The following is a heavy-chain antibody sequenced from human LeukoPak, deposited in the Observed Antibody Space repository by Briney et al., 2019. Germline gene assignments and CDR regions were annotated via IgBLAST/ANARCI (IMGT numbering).Heavy chain of an antibody. CDR1: GFTFSSYG. CDR2: IWDDGSSK. Sequence: GGSLRLSCAASGFTFSSYGMHWARQAPGKGLEWVAVIWDDGSSKYYGDSVKGRFTISRDNSKNTLYPQMNSLRAEDTAVYYCARAIFSSGWYLVDYWGQGTLVTVSS. CDR3: ARAIFSSGWYLVDY. J-gene: IGHJ4*02. V-gene: IGHV3-33*01. D-gene: IGHD6-19*01.